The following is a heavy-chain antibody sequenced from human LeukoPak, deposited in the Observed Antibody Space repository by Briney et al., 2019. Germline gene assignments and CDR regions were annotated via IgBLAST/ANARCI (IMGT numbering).Heavy chain of an antibody. CDR2: INPNSGGT. CDR3: ARDRGIVGADDAFDI. CDR1: GYTFTGYY. V-gene: IGHV1-2*02. D-gene: IGHD1-26*01. Sequence: GASVKVSCKASGYTFTGYYMHWVRQAPGQGLEWMGWINPNSGGTNYAQKFQGRVTMTRDTSTSTAYMELSRLRSDDTAVYYCARDRGIVGADDAFDIWGQGTMVTVSS. J-gene: IGHJ3*02.